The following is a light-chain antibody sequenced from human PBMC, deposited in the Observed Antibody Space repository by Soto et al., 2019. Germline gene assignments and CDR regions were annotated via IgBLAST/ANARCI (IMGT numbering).Light chain of an antibody. Sequence: QSALTQPASVSGSPGQSITISCTGSRSDVETSDVVSWYQQHPGQAPKAVIYEGSRRLPGVSNRFSGSKSGNTASLIISGLQTEDEADYYCCSYGRGGTPEFGGGTQVTVL. CDR2: EGS. V-gene: IGLV2-23*01. CDR1: RSDVETSDV. CDR3: CSYGRGGTPE. J-gene: IGLJ3*02.